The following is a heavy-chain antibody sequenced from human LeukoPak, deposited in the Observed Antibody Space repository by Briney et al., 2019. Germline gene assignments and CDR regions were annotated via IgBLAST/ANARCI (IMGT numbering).Heavy chain of an antibody. CDR2: IHYSGSS. CDR1: GDSISSFY. Sequence: PSETLSLTCSVSGDSISSFYWNWIRQPPGKGLEWSGNIHYSGSSTYNPSLQSRVAISIDTSRKQLFLKLSSVTAADTAVYYCALAPNSNWFDFWGQGALVTVSS. V-gene: IGHV4-59*08. D-gene: IGHD2-8*01. CDR3: ALAPNSNWFDF. J-gene: IGHJ5*01.